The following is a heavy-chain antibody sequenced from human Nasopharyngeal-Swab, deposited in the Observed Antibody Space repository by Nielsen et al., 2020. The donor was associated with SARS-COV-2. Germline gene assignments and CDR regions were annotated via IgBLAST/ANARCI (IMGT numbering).Heavy chain of an antibody. Sequence: ASVKVSCKASGGTFSSYAISWVRQAPGQGLEWMGRINPNSGGTNYAQKFQGRVTMTRDTSISTAYMELSRLRSDDTAVYYCAAPGGYCSSTSCYRAAYYYYYGMDVWGQGTTVTVSS. V-gene: IGHV1-2*06. CDR1: GGTFSSYA. D-gene: IGHD2-2*02. J-gene: IGHJ6*02. CDR3: AAPGGYCSSTSCYRAAYYYYYGMDV. CDR2: INPNSGGT.